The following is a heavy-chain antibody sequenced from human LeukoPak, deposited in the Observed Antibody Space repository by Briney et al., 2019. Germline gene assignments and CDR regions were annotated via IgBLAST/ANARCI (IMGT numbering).Heavy chain of an antibody. Sequence: KTSETLSLTCAVYGGSFSGYYWSWIRQPPGKGLEWIGEINHSGSTNYNPSLKSRVTISVDTSKNRFSLKLSSVTAADTAVYYCARRPSIAARPAALGFDPWGQGTLVTVSS. CDR3: ARRPSIAARPAALGFDP. CDR2: INHSGST. D-gene: IGHD6-6*01. J-gene: IGHJ5*02. CDR1: GGSFSGYY. V-gene: IGHV4-34*01.